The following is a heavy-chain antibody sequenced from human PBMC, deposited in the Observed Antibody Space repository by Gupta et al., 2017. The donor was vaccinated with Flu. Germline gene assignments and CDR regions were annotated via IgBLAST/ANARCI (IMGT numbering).Heavy chain of an antibody. V-gene: IGHV3-23*01. J-gene: IGHJ1*01. CDR1: GFTFSAVG. CDR2: ISGSTT. D-gene: IGHD4-17*01. Sequence: SGFTFSAVGMRWGRQAPGKGLEWVSTISGSTTSYADSVKGRFTISRETSRNTLFLKMNSLRAEDTAVYYCVKDAGYGEYAYWGQGTLLTVSS. CDR3: VKDAGYGEYAY.